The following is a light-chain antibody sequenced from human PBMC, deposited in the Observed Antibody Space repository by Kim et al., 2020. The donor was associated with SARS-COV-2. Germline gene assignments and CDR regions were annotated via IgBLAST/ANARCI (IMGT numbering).Light chain of an antibody. V-gene: IGLV1-44*01. CDR3: AAWDDNLIGVV. Sequence: GLRVTVSCSGSFINVGLNTLNWCQQCPSTALKHLSFDYKQRPSGVPARFASSKSGTSASLAIRGLQSEDKADYYCAAWDDNLIGVVFGGWTQLTVL. J-gene: IGLJ2*01. CDR2: DYK. CDR1: FINVGLNT.